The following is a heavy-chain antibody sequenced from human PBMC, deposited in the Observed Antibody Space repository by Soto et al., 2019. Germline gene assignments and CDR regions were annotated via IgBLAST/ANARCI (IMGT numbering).Heavy chain of an antibody. D-gene: IGHD2-2*01. CDR3: AREYCTSSSCYGSDF. CDR2: ISTYNGDT. CDR1: GYTFTDYG. J-gene: IGHJ4*02. V-gene: IGHV1-18*01. Sequence: QVQLVQSGAEVKKPGASVKVSCKASGYTFTDYGISWVRQAPGQGLEWMGWISTYNGDTKYTQNCRGRVTMTADTSTTTAYMELTSLTSDDTAIYYCAREYCTSSSCYGSDFWGQGTLVTVSS.